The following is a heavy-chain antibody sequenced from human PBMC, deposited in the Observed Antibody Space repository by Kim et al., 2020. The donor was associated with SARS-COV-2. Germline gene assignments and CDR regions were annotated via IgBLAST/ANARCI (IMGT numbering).Heavy chain of an antibody. V-gene: IGHV4-34*01. Sequence: SDTLSLTCAVYGGSFSGYYWSWIRQPPGKGLEWIGEINHSGSTNYNPSLKSRVTISVDTSKNQFSLKLSSVTAADTAVYYCARGSSWFDPWGQGTLVTVSS. CDR2: INHSGST. CDR1: GGSFSGYY. CDR3: ARGSSWFDP. J-gene: IGHJ5*02.